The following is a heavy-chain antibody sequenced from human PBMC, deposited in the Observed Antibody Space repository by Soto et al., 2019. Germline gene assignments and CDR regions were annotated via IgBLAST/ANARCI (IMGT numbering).Heavy chain of an antibody. Sequence: QVQLVESGGTVAQPGRSLRLSCAASGFTFSTYGMHWVRQAPGKGLEWVAVISNDGNYIYYADSVKGRFTISRDNSKNTLFLQMSSLRAEDTAVYYCAKAALREFDYWGQGTLVTVSS. J-gene: IGHJ4*02. CDR1: GFTFSTYG. V-gene: IGHV3-30*18. D-gene: IGHD3-10*01. CDR3: AKAALREFDY. CDR2: ISNDGNYI.